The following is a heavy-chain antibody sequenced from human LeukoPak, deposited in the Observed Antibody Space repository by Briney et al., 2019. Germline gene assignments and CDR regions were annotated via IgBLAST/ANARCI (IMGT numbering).Heavy chain of an antibody. V-gene: IGHV4-61*02. Sequence: TLSLTCAVSGGSISGGSDYWCWIPQPAGKGLEWIGRIYTTGSTNSNPTLKRRVTISVDTSQNQFSMKLSSVNAADTAVYYSARASKVRFLEWLLSKELYYYYYMDVWDTGTTVTVSS. CDR3: ARASKVRFLEWLLSKELYYYYYMDV. CDR1: GGSISGGSDY. CDR2: IYTTGST. J-gene: IGHJ6*03. D-gene: IGHD3-3*01.